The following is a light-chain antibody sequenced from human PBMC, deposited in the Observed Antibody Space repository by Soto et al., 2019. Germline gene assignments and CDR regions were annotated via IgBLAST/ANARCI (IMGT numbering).Light chain of an antibody. J-gene: IGKJ4*01. Sequence: DIQMTQSPSSVSASVGDRVTITCRASQGITSWLAWYQQKPGKAPKLLIYRASNLQSGVPSRFSGSGSGTDFTLTISGLQPADFATYYCQQTLTFPLTFGGGTKVEIK. CDR1: QGITSW. CDR3: QQTLTFPLT. V-gene: IGKV1-12*01. CDR2: RAS.